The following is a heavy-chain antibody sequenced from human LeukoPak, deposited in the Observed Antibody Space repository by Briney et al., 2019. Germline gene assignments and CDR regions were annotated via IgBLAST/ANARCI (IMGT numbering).Heavy chain of an antibody. Sequence: SETLSLTCSVSGGSISSSSSYWGWIRQPPGKGLEWIGSIYYSGSSFDNPALKSRVTISVDTSKNQFSLKLSSVTAADTAVYYCARDGSYGSYYFDYWGQGTLVTVSS. CDR2: IYYSGSS. CDR3: ARDGSYGSYYFDY. CDR1: GGSISSSSSY. V-gene: IGHV4-39*07. J-gene: IGHJ4*02. D-gene: IGHD5-18*01.